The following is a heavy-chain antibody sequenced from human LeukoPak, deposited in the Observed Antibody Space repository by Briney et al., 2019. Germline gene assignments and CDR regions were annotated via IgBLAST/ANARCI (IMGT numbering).Heavy chain of an antibody. CDR2: TRYDGSNK. D-gene: IGHD7-27*01. CDR1: GFTFSSYG. Sequence: GGSLRLSCAASGFTFSSYGMYWVRQAPGKGLEWVAFTRYDGSNKYYADSVKGRFTISRDNAKNSLYLQMNSLRTEDTAVYYCVRDGSSWGNFDYWGQGTLVSVSS. CDR3: VRDGSSWGNFDY. V-gene: IGHV3-30*02. J-gene: IGHJ4*02.